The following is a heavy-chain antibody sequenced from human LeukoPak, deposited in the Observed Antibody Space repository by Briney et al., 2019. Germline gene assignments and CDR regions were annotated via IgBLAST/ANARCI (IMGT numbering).Heavy chain of an antibody. D-gene: IGHD3-22*01. J-gene: IGHJ4*02. CDR1: GFTFGDYA. CDR2: IKSKGHGGTT. Sequence: GRSLRLSCTASGFTFGDYAMSWVRQAPGQGLEWVGLIKSKGHGGTTECAASLKGRFTISTDNSKSIANRQVNSLQTEDRAVYYCTYYGSSGEYFDYWGQGTVVTVSS. V-gene: IGHV3-49*04. CDR3: TYYGSSGEYFDY.